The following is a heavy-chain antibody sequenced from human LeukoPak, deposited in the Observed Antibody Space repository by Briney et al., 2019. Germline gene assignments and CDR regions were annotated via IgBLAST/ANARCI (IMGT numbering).Heavy chain of an antibody. Sequence: PGRSLRLSCAASGFTFSNSRMHWVRQAPGKGLEWVAVTSYDGSNKYYGDSVRGRFTISRDNSKNTLYLQMNSLRAEDTAVYYCTKPGGGGWYGYHFDSWGQGTLVTVSS. D-gene: IGHD6-19*01. CDR1: GFTFSNSR. CDR2: TSYDGSNK. J-gene: IGHJ4*02. V-gene: IGHV3-30*18. CDR3: TKPGGGGWYGYHFDS.